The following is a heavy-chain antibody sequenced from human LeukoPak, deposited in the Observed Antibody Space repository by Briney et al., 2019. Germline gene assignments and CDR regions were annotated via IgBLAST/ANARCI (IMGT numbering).Heavy chain of an antibody. J-gene: IGHJ5*02. CDR2: ISSSDYSR. V-gene: IGHV3-11*01. CDR1: GFNFSDHY. Sequence: PGGSLRLSCAASGFNFSDHYMSWLRQAPGKGLEWLAYISSSDYSRYYADSVKGRFTISRDNTKNSLFLQMNSLRDGDTAVYYCARGKRRFDPWGQGTPVTVSS. CDR3: ARGKRRFDP. D-gene: IGHD3-10*01.